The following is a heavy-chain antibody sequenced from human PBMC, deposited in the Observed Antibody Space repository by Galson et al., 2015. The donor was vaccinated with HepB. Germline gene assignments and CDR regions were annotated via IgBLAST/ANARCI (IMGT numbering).Heavy chain of an antibody. CDR3: WGSYRYRPWYFDL. V-gene: IGHV4-39*01. D-gene: IGHD3-16*02. Sequence: SETLSLTCTVSGGSISSSSYYWGWIRQPPGKGLEWIGSIYYSGSTYYNPSLESRVTISVDTSKNQFSLKLSSVTAADTAVYYCWGSYRYRPWYFDLWGRGTLVTVSS. J-gene: IGHJ2*01. CDR2: IYYSGST. CDR1: GGSISSSSYY.